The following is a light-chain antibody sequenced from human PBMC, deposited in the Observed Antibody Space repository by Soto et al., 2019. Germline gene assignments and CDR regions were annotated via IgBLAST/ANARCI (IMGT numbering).Light chain of an antibody. CDR2: YVS. Sequence: DIQLTQSPSSLSASVGDTVTISCRTNQSVSRYMNWYQQKPGTAPKPLIYYVSSLQGGVPSRFSGSGSATDFTLTISSLQPEDFATYYCQQSYDLPRTFGQGTGLEIK. CDR3: QQSYDLPRT. CDR1: QSVSRY. V-gene: IGKV1-39*01. J-gene: IGKJ2*01.